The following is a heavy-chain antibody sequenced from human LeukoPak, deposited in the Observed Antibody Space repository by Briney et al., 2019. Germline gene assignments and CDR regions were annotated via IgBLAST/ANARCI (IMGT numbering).Heavy chain of an antibody. CDR3: ARRRCSSTSCYAYRVVVNWFDP. V-gene: IGHV4-34*01. J-gene: IGHJ5*02. CDR1: GGSFSGYY. D-gene: IGHD2-2*01. CDR2: INHSGST. Sequence: SETLSLTCAVYGGSFSGYYWSWIRQPPGKGMEWIGEINHSGSTNYNPSLKSRVTISVDTSKNQFSLKLSSVTAADTAVYYCARRRCSSTSCYAYRVVVNWFDPWGQGTLVTVSS.